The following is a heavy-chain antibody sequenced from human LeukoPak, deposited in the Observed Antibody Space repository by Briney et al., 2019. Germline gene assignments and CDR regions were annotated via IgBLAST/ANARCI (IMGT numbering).Heavy chain of an antibody. D-gene: IGHD1-26*01. J-gene: IGHJ4*02. V-gene: IGHV4-4*02. CDR3: ARDKVDSGSYSHYFDY. CDR1: GGSISSSNW. Sequence: SETLSLTCAVSGGSISSSNWWSWVRQPPGKGLEWIGEIYHSGSTNYNPSLKSRVTISVDKSKNQFSLKLSSVTAADTAVYYCARDKVDSGSYSHYFDYWGQGTLVTVSS. CDR2: IYHSGST.